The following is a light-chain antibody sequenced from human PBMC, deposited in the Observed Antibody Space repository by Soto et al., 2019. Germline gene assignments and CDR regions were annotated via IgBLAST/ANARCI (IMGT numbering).Light chain of an antibody. V-gene: IGLV1-47*01. Sequence: QSVVTQPASASGTPGQRVTISCSGSSSNIGTNFVYSYQHLPGTAPKLLIYRTAQRPSAVPDRFSGSKSDTSAALAISGLRSEDEADYFCAAWDDSLSAGVFGGGTKLTVL. J-gene: IGLJ2*01. CDR2: RTA. CDR1: SSNIGTNF. CDR3: AAWDDSLSAGV.